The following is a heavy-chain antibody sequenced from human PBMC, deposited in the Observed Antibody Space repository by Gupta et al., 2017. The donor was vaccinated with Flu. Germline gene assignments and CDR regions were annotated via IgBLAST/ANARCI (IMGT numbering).Heavy chain of an antibody. Sequence: QLVESGGGLVKLGGSLRLSCAASGFTFSSYSMNWVRQAPGKGLEWVSSISSSSSYMYYADSVKGRFTISRDNAKNSLYLQMNSLRAEDTAVYYCARAWGGDYWYFDLWGRGTLVTVSS. CDR2: ISSSSSYM. V-gene: IGHV3-21*01. D-gene: IGHD2-21*01. CDR1: GFTFSSYS. CDR3: ARAWGGDYWYFDL. J-gene: IGHJ2*01.